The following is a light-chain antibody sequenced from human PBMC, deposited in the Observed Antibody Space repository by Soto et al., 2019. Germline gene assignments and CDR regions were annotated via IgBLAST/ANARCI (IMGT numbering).Light chain of an antibody. V-gene: IGLV2-14*03. CDR1: SSDIGGFDY. J-gene: IGLJ2*01. Sequence: QSVLTQPASVSGSPGQSIAISCTGTSSDIGGFDYASWFQQYPGKAPKLIIYEVTHRPSGVSTRFSGSKSGRTASLSITGLQAEDEADYYCSSYTSKSTLVVFGGGTKVTVL. CDR3: SSYTSKSTLVV. CDR2: EVT.